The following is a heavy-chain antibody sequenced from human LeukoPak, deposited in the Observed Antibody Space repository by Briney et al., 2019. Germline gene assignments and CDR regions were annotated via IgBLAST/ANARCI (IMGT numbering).Heavy chain of an antibody. CDR1: DGSISSYY. CDR2: IYYSGST. V-gene: IGHV4-59*01. Sequence: SETLSLTCTVSDGSISSYYWSWIRQPPGKGLEWIGYIYYSGSTNYNPSLKSRVTISVDTSKNQFSLKLRSVTAADTAVYYCARLTGYSSESWFDPWGQGTLVTVSS. D-gene: IGHD3-9*01. CDR3: ARLTGYSSESWFDP. J-gene: IGHJ5*02.